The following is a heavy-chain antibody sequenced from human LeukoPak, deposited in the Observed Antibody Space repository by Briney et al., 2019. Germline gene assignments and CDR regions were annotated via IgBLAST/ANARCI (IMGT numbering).Heavy chain of an antibody. D-gene: IGHD3-22*01. V-gene: IGHV2-70*11. Sequence: SGPTLVNPTQTLTLTCTFSGFSLSTSGMCVSWIRQPPGKALEWLARIDWDDDKYYSTSLKTRLTISKDTSKNQVVLTMTNMDPVDTATYYCARTTYYYDSSGYSYGMDVWGQGTTVTVPS. CDR2: IDWDDDK. CDR1: GFSLSTSGMC. J-gene: IGHJ6*02. CDR3: ARTTYYYDSSGYSYGMDV.